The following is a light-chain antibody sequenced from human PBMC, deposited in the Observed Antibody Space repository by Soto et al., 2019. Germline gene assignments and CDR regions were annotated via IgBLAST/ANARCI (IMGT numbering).Light chain of an antibody. J-gene: IGKJ1*01. Sequence: EIVLTQSPGTLSLSPGERATLSCRASQSVSSTYLAWCQQKPGQAPRLLIYGVSSRATGIPDRLSASGSGADFTLTISSLEPEDSAVYDCQQYGRSPWTFGQGTKVEIK. V-gene: IGKV3-20*01. CDR3: QQYGRSPWT. CDR2: GVS. CDR1: QSVSSTY.